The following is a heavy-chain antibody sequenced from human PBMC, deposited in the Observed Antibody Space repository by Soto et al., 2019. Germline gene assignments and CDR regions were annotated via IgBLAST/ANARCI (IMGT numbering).Heavy chain of an antibody. J-gene: IGHJ3*02. CDR1: GFTFSSYS. CDR2: ISSSSSYI. D-gene: IGHD1-26*01. V-gene: IGHV3-21*01. CDR3: AREVVGATGTLDAFDI. Sequence: GGSLRLSCAASGFTFSSYSMNWVRQAPGKGLEWVSSISSSSSYIYYADSVKGRFTISRDNAKNSLYLQMNSLRAEDTAVYYCAREVVGATGTLDAFDIWGQGTMVTVSS.